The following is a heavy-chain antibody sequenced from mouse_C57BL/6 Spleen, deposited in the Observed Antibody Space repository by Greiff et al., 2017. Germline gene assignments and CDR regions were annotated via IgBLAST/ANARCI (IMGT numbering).Heavy chain of an antibody. J-gene: IGHJ4*01. CDR1: GFTFSSYG. CDR2: ISSGGSYT. Sequence: EVHLVESGGDLVKPGGSLKLSCAASGFTFSSYGMSWVRQTPDKRLEWVATISSGGSYTSYPDSVKGRFTISRDNAKNTLYLQMSSLKSEDTAMYYCARRYGYDDAMDYWGQGTSVTVSS. D-gene: IGHD2-2*01. CDR3: ARRYGYDDAMDY. V-gene: IGHV5-6*01.